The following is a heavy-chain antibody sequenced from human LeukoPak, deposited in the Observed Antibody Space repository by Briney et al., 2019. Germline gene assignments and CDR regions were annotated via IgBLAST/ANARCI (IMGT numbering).Heavy chain of an antibody. CDR3: ARSYYYDSSGYRGFDY. J-gene: IGHJ4*02. V-gene: IGHV1-69*05. CDR1: GGTFSSYA. D-gene: IGHD3-22*01. CDR2: IIPIFGTA. Sequence: SVKVSCKASGGTFSSYAISWVRQAPGQGLEWMGGIIPIFGTANYAQKFQGRVTITTDESTSTAYMELSSLRSEDTAVYYCARSYYYDSSGYRGFDYWGKGTLVTVSS.